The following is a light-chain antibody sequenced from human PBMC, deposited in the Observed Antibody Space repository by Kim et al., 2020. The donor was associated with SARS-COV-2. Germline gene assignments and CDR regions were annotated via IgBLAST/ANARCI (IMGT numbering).Light chain of an antibody. CDR3: QSYDNWPSYT. J-gene: IGKJ2*01. CDR2: GVS. V-gene: IGKV3-15*01. Sequence: SQGKRVILSCRARQGIITNLAWYRQKPGQTPRLLIYGVSTRASGVAERFSGSGFGTQFTLTIDSLQPEDSATYYCQSYDNWPSYTFGQGTKLEI. CDR1: QGIITN.